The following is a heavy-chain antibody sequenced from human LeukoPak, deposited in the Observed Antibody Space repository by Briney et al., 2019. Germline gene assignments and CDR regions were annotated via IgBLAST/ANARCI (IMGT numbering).Heavy chain of an antibody. CDR2: IYSGGST. V-gene: IGHV3-66*01. J-gene: IGHJ4*02. CDR3: ARDGDYGDLNFDY. CDR1: GXTVSSNY. D-gene: IGHD4-17*01. Sequence: GGSLRLSCAASGXTVSSNYMSWVRQAPGKGLEWVSVIYSGGSTYYADSVKGRFTISRDNSKNTLYLQMNSLRAEDTAVYYCARDGDYGDLNFDYWGQGTLVTVSS.